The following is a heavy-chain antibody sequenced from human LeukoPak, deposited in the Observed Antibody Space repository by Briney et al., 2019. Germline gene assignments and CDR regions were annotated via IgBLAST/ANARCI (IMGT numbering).Heavy chain of an antibody. D-gene: IGHD5-18*01. Sequence: GESLKISCEASGYSFTKYWIGWVRQMPGKGLEWMGIIYPSDSDTRYSPSSQGQVTISADKAISTAYLQWSSLQASDTAMYYCARGIQRGYDGFDVWGQGTMVTVSS. J-gene: IGHJ3*01. CDR2: IYPSDSDT. CDR1: GYSFTKYW. V-gene: IGHV5-51*01. CDR3: ARGIQRGYDGFDV.